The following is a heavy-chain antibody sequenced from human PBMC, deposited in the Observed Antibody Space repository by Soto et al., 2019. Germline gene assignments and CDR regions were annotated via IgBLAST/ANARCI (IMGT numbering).Heavy chain of an antibody. CDR1: GGSISSGDYY. Sequence: QVQLQESGPGLVKPSQTLSLTCTVSGGSISSGDYYWSWIRQHPGKGLEWIGCIYYSGTTYYNPSLQSRVTLSIDTSKNLFSLRLSSVTAADTAVYYCAREKSGGNPFVYWGQGTRVTVSS. J-gene: IGHJ4*02. D-gene: IGHD2-15*01. CDR3: AREKSGGNPFVY. V-gene: IGHV4-31*03. CDR2: IYYSGTT.